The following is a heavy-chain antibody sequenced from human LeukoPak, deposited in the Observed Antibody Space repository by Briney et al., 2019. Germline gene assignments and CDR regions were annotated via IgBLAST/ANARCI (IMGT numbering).Heavy chain of an antibody. CDR1: GYTFTSYY. CDR2: INPSGGST. Sequence: ASVKVSCKASGYTFTSYYMHWVRQAPGQGLEWMGIINPSGGSTSYAQKFQGRVTMTRDTSTSTVYMELSSLRSEDTAVYYCARAHCSSTSCWNDAFDIWSQGTMVTVSS. CDR3: ARAHCSSTSCWNDAFDI. J-gene: IGHJ3*02. D-gene: IGHD2-2*01. V-gene: IGHV1-46*01.